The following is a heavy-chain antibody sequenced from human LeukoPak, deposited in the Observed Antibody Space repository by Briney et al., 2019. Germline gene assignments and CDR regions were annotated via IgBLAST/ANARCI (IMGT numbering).Heavy chain of an antibody. CDR3: ARSRLMTVVISPFDC. J-gene: IGHJ4*02. CDR1: GFTFSSYS. D-gene: IGHD3-22*01. Sequence: PGGSLRLSCAASGFTFSSYSMHWVRQAPGKGLEYVSSISTNGGSTYYASSVQGRFTISRDNSKNTVYLQMGSLRTEDTAVYHCARSRLMTVVISPFDCWGQGTQVTVPS. V-gene: IGHV3-64*01. CDR2: ISTNGGST.